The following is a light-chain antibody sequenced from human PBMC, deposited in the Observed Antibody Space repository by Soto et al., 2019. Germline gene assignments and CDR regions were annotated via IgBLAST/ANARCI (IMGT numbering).Light chain of an antibody. CDR2: GVF. Sequence: DIQVTQSPSSLSASVGDRVTITCRASQTISSYLNWYQQKPGKVPKLLIYGVFSLHSGVPSRFSGSGSGTDFTLTINNLQPEDFATYYCQQSFRAPLSFGGGTKVEIK. CDR1: QTISSY. V-gene: IGKV1-39*01. J-gene: IGKJ4*01. CDR3: QQSFRAPLS.